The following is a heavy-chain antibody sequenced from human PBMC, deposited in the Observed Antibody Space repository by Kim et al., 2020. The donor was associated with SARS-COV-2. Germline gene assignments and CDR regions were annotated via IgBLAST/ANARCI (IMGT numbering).Heavy chain of an antibody. V-gene: IGHV3-21*01. CDR3: ARLSSSSSNGYYFDY. D-gene: IGHD6-6*01. J-gene: IGHJ4*02. Sequence: DSVKGRFTISRDNAKNSLYLQMNSLRAEDTAVYYCARLSSSSSNGYYFDYWGQGTLVTVSS.